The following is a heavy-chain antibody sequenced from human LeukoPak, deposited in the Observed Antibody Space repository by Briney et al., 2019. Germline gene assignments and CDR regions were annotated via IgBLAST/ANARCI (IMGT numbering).Heavy chain of an antibody. CDR1: GGSISRYY. V-gene: IGHV4-59*01. CDR3: ARENAYCGGDCYRKYYFDY. CDR2: IYYSGST. J-gene: IGHJ4*02. D-gene: IGHD2-21*01. Sequence: SETLSLTCTVSGGSISRYYWSWIRQPPGKGLEWIGYIYYSGSTNYNPSLKSRVTISGDRSKNQFSLRLSSVTAADTAVYYCARENAYCGGDCYRKYYFDYWGQGTLVTVSS.